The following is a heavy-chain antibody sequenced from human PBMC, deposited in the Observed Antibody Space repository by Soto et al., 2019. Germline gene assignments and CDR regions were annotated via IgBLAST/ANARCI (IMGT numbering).Heavy chain of an antibody. J-gene: IGHJ4*01. V-gene: IGHV3-73*01. Sequence: EVQLVESGGGLVQPGGSLKLSCAASGFTFSGSAMHWVRQASGKGLEWVGRIRSKANSYATAYAASVKGRVTISRADSKNTAYLQMNSLKTEYTAVYYCTRHGMATSSTTNADYWGHGTLVTVAS. CDR1: GFTFSGSA. CDR3: TRHGMATSSTTNADY. D-gene: IGHD5-12*01. CDR2: IRSKANSYAT.